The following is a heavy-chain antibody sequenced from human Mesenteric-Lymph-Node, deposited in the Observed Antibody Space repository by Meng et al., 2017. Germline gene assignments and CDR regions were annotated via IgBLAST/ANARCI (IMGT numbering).Heavy chain of an antibody. CDR1: GFTFSRFA. Sequence: GESLKISCAASGFTFSRFAMSWVRQAPGKGLEWVSAISGSGGSTYYADSVKGRFTISRDNSKNTLYLQMNSLRAEDTAVYYCAKLRHATVPGIWGQGTTVTVSS. CDR3: AKLRHATVPGI. D-gene: IGHD4-17*01. CDR2: ISGSGGST. V-gene: IGHV3-23*01. J-gene: IGHJ6*02.